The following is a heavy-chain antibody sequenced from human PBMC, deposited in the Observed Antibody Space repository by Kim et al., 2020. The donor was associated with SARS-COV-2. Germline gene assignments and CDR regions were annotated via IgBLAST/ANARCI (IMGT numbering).Heavy chain of an antibody. CDR3: AKEPYGSGSYYFDY. V-gene: IGHV3-23*01. J-gene: IGHJ4*02. Sequence: ANAVADRFPISRDNSKHTLSLQMNSVSAEDTAVYYCAKEPYGSGSYYFDYWGQGTLVTVSS. D-gene: IGHD3-10*01.